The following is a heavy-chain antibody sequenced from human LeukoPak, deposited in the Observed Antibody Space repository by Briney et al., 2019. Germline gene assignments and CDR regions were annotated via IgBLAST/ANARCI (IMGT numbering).Heavy chain of an antibody. V-gene: IGHV1-18*01. CDR2: ISAYNGNT. CDR3: ARHIVVVTAPYYFDY. Sequence: ASVKVSCKASGYTFTSYGISWVRQAPGQGLEWMGWISAYNGNTNYAQKLQGRVTMTTDTSTSTACMELRSLRSDDTAVYYCARHIVVVTAPYYFDYWGQGTLVTVSS. D-gene: IGHD2-21*02. CDR1: GYTFTSYG. J-gene: IGHJ4*02.